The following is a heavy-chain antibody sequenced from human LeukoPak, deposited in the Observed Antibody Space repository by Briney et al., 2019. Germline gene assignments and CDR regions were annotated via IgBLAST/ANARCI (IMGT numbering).Heavy chain of an antibody. Sequence: GGSLRLSCAASGFTFSSCAMHWVRQAPGKGLEWVAVISYDGSNKYYADSVKGRFTISRDNSKNTLYLQMNSLRAEDTAVYYCARASKKLWANFDYWGQGTLVTVSS. V-gene: IGHV3-30-3*01. D-gene: IGHD5-18*01. J-gene: IGHJ4*02. CDR2: ISYDGSNK. CDR3: ARASKKLWANFDY. CDR1: GFTFSSCA.